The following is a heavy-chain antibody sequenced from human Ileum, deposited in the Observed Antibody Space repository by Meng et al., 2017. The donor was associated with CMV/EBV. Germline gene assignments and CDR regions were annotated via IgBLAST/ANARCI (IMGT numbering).Heavy chain of an antibody. D-gene: IGHD7-27*01. CDR3: ARDPPGDGGVTSDY. CDR2: INQDGSQR. Sequence: GGSLRLSCVASGFTLTNYWMNWVRQTPGKGLEWVANINQDGSQRYYLDSVKGRFSISRDNAKNSLFLQMNGLRADDTALYYCARDPPGDGGVTSDYWGQGILVTVSS. CDR1: GFTLTNYW. J-gene: IGHJ4*02. V-gene: IGHV3-7*01.